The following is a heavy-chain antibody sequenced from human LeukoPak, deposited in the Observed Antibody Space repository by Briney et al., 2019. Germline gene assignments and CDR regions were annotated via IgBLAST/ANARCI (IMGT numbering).Heavy chain of an antibody. Sequence: PGGSLRLSCAASGFTFSSYSMNLVRQAPGKGLEWVSSISSSSSYIYYADSVKGRFTISRDNAKNSLYLQMNSLRAEDTAVYYCARESVLMVYAIDYWGQGTLVTVSS. CDR1: GFTFSSYS. CDR2: ISSSSSYI. J-gene: IGHJ4*02. V-gene: IGHV3-21*01. CDR3: ARESVLMVYAIDY. D-gene: IGHD2-8*01.